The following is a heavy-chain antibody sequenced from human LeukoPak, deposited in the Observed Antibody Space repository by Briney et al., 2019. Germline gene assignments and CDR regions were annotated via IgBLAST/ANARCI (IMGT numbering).Heavy chain of an antibody. CDR1: GFSFSSYN. V-gene: IGHV3-7*01. J-gene: IGHJ4*02. Sequence: QSGGSLRLSCAASGFSFSSYNMNWVRQAPGKGLEWVANIKQDGSEKYYVDSVKGRFTISRDNAKNSLYLQMNSLRAEDTAVYYCAREGSSDNWNDSSLGYWGQGTLVTVSS. CDR2: IKQDGSEK. CDR3: AREGSSDNWNDSSLGY. D-gene: IGHD1-1*01.